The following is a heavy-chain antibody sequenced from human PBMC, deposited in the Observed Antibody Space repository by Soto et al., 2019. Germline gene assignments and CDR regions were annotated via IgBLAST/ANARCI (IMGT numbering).Heavy chain of an antibody. CDR2: IWYDGSNK. V-gene: IGHV3-33*01. Sequence: GGSVRLSCAASGFTFSSYGMHWVRQAPGKGLEWVAVIWYDGSNKYYADSVKGRFTISRDNSKNTLYLQMYSLRAEDTAVYYCARRSGWYAEGDYWGQGTLVTVSS. CDR1: GFTFSSYG. J-gene: IGHJ4*02. D-gene: IGHD6-19*01. CDR3: ARRSGWYAEGDY.